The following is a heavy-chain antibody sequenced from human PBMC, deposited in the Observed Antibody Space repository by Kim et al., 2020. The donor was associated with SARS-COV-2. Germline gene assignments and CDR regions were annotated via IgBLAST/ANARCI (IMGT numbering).Heavy chain of an antibody. CDR2: ISSSSSTI. J-gene: IGHJ4*02. D-gene: IGHD6-13*01. CDR1: GFTFSSYS. V-gene: IGHV3-48*02. Sequence: GGSLRLSCAASGFTFSSYSMNWVRQAPGKGLEWVSYISSSSSTIYYADSVKGRFTISRDNANNSLYLQMNSLRDEDTAVYYCARDTFPWGDQQLVSSGGQGTLVTVSS. CDR3: ARDTFPWGDQQLVSS.